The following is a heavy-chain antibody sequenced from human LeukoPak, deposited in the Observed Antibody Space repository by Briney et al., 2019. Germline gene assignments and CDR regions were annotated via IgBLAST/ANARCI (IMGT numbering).Heavy chain of an antibody. CDR3: ARGPGVFGRIWYMDV. J-gene: IGHJ6*03. V-gene: IGHV4-4*07. D-gene: IGHD1-26*01. CDR2: IFSDGKI. Sequence: SETLSLTCSVSGDSTIYNYWSWIRQPAGKGLEWIGRIFSDGKINYSHSLESRVTMSADNAKNQFSLRLSSVTAADTAVYYCARGPGVFGRIWYMDVWGRGTTVSVSS. CDR1: GDSTIYNY.